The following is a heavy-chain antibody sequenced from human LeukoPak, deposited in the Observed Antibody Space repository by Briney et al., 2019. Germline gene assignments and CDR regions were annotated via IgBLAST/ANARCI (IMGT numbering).Heavy chain of an antibody. D-gene: IGHD4-17*01. Sequence: SETLSLTCTVSGVSISGGGYYWSWLRQHPGKGLEWIVYIYYSGSTYYNPSLKSRVTISVDTSKNQFSLKLSSVTAADTAVYYCARGAGSQYGDYAQGAFDIWGQGTMVTVSS. CDR3: ARGAGSQYGDYAQGAFDI. J-gene: IGHJ3*02. V-gene: IGHV4-31*03. CDR1: GVSISGGGYY. CDR2: IYYSGST.